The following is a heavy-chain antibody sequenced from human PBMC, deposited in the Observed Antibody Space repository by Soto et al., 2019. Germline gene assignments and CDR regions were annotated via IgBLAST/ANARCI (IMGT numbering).Heavy chain of an antibody. Sequence: ASVKVSCKASGYTFTSYAMHWVRQAPGQRLEWMGWINAGNGNTKYSQKFQGRVTITRDTSASTAYMKLSSLRSEDTAVYYCARDGGGDYSNYVMVYYGMDVWGQGTTVTVSS. V-gene: IGHV1-3*01. D-gene: IGHD4-4*01. CDR1: GYTFTSYA. CDR3: ARDGGGDYSNYVMVYYGMDV. CDR2: INAGNGNT. J-gene: IGHJ6*02.